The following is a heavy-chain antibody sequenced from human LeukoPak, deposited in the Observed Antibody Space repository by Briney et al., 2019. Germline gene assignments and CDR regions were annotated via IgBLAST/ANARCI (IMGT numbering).Heavy chain of an antibody. CDR2: INTDGSRT. J-gene: IGHJ4*02. CDR3: ARSSSGYFDY. D-gene: IGHD3-22*01. Sequence: GGSLRLSCAASEFTLSTYWMHWVRQAPGKGLVWVSRINTDGSRTNYADSVKGRFTISRDNAKNTVYLQMNSLRAEDTAVYYCARSSSGYFDYWGQGTLVTVSS. V-gene: IGHV3-74*01. CDR1: EFTLSTYW.